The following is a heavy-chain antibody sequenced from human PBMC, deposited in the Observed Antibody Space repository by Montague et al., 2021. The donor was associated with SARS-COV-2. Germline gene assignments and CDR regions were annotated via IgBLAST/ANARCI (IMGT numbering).Heavy chain of an antibody. D-gene: IGHD6-19*01. V-gene: IGHV4-31*03. Sequence: TLSLTCTVSGGSISAGYYWTWIRQIPGKGLEWIGYIYYSGSTXYNPSLKSRVIMSIDTSKHQSSLKVSSVTAADTATYFCASAIAVADTHYYYYGMDVWGQGTTVTVSS. J-gene: IGHJ6*02. CDR2: IYYSGST. CDR1: GGSISAGYY. CDR3: ASAIAVADTHYYYYGMDV.